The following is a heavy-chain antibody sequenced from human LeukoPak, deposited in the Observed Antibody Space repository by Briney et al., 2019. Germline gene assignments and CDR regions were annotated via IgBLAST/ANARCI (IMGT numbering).Heavy chain of an antibody. D-gene: IGHD5-18*01. J-gene: IGHJ4*02. CDR3: ARVERTWIQLWSLDY. CDR1: GFTFSSYS. Sequence: GGSLRLSCAASGFTFSSYSMNWVRQAPGKGLEWVSSISSSSYIYYADSVKGRFTISRDNAKNSLYLQMNSLRAEDTAVYYCARVERTWIQLWSLDYWGRGTLVTVSS. V-gene: IGHV3-21*01. CDR2: ISSSSYI.